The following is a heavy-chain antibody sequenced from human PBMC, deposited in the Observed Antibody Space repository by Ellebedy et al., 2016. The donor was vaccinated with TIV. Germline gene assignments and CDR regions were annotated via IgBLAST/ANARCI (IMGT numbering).Heavy chain of an antibody. CDR2: IIPIFGTA. Sequence: SVKVSXKASRGTFSSYAISWVRQAPGQGLEWMGGIIPIFGTANYAQKFQGRVTITADESTSTAYMELSSLRSDDTAVYYCARGTPTEAYYYYGMDVWGQGTTVTVSS. CDR3: ARGTPTEAYYYYGMDV. J-gene: IGHJ6*02. CDR1: RGTFSSYA. V-gene: IGHV1-69*13. D-gene: IGHD2-2*01.